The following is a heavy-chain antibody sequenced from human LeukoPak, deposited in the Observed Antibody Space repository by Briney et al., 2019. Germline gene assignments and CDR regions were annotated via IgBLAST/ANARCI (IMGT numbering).Heavy chain of an antibody. Sequence: ASVKVSCKASGYTFTTYYIHWVRQAPGQGLEWMGWISPNSGGTNYAQNFQGRVTLTRDTSIRTAYMELSRLTSDDTAVYYCARGLAAARFDYWGQETLVTVSS. V-gene: IGHV1-2*02. CDR2: ISPNSGGT. J-gene: IGHJ4*02. CDR1: GYTFTTYY. D-gene: IGHD6-13*01. CDR3: ARGLAAARFDY.